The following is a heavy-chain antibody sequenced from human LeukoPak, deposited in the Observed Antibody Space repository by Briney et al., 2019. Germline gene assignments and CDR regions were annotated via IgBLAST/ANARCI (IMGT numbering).Heavy chain of an antibody. J-gene: IGHJ4*02. CDR1: GGSISGNYY. Sequence: SETLSLTCTVSGGSISGNYYWSWIRQPAGKGLEWIGRIYARGNTNYNPSLKSRVTISVDTSKNQFSLKLSSVTAADTAVYYCAGNYYGSGSYYSEDRYWGQGTLVTVSS. CDR2: IYARGNT. V-gene: IGHV4-61*02. D-gene: IGHD3-10*01. CDR3: AGNYYGSGSYYSEDRY.